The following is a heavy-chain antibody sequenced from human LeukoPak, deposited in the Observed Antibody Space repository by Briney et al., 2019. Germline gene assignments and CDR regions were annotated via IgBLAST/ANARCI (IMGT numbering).Heavy chain of an antibody. CDR1: GFTFSSYS. J-gene: IGHJ6*02. D-gene: IGHD3-22*01. V-gene: IGHV3-21*01. CDR3: ARATQTYYYDSSGLFPMDV. CDR2: ISSSSSYM. Sequence: GGSLRLSCATSGFTFSSYSMNWVRQAPGKGLEWVSSISSSSSYMYYADSVKGRFTISRDNAKNSLYLQMNSLRAEDTAVYYCARATQTYYYDSSGLFPMDVWGQGTTVTVSS.